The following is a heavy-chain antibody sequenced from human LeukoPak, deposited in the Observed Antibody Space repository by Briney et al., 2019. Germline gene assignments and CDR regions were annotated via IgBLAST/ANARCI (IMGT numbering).Heavy chain of an antibody. D-gene: IGHD1-14*01. CDR3: ARDQLRSPRIPGVDAFDI. J-gene: IGHJ3*02. CDR1: EFTFSSYT. V-gene: IGHV3-21*01. Sequence: GGSLRLSCAASEFTFSSYTMNWVRQAPGKGLEWVSSISSSSSYIYYADSVKGRFTISRDNAKNSLYLQMNSLRAEDTAVYYCARDQLRSPRIPGVDAFDIWGQGTMVTVSS. CDR2: ISSSSSYI.